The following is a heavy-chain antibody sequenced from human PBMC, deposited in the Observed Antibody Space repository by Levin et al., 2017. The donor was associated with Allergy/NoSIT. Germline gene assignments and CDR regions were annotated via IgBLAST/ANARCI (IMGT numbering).Heavy chain of an antibody. CDR1: GDSVTSTTNY. Sequence: SQTLSLTCTVSGDSVTSTTNYWTWIRQPPGKGLEWIGYIFYTGNTNYNASLRGRVAISVDTSKNQFSLELSSVTAADTALYYCAREHKAVAGTGIDGGTYGMDVWGQGTTVTVSS. CDR3: AREHKAVAGTGIDGGTYGMDV. D-gene: IGHD6-19*01. CDR2: IFYTGNT. V-gene: IGHV4-61*01. J-gene: IGHJ6*02.